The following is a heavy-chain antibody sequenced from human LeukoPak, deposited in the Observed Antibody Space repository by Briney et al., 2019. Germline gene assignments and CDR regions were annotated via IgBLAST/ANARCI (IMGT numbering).Heavy chain of an antibody. CDR3: ARSAVGTSCCTAVDY. Sequence: PGGSLRLPCAASGFTFSTYATTWVRQAPGKGLEWVSGISTSGDRTYYADSVKGRFTISRDNSKNTLYLQMNSLRAEDTAEYYCARSAVGTSCCTAVDYWGQGTLVTVSS. CDR1: GFTFSTYA. CDR2: ISTSGDRT. V-gene: IGHV3-23*01. D-gene: IGHD1-26*01. J-gene: IGHJ4*02.